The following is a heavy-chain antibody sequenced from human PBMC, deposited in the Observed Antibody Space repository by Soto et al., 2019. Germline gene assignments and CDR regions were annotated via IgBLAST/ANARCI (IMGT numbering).Heavy chain of an antibody. CDR2: IIPIFGTA. CDR1: GGTFSSYA. Sequence: SVKVSCKASGGTFSSYAISWVRQAPGQGLEWMGGIIPIFGTANYAQKFQGRVTITADESTSTAYMELSSLRSEDTAVYYCASPYCISTSCYIFADGIQTQYYYYGMDVWGQGTTVTVSS. D-gene: IGHD2-2*02. CDR3: ASPYCISTSCYIFADGIQTQYYYYGMDV. J-gene: IGHJ6*02. V-gene: IGHV1-69*13.